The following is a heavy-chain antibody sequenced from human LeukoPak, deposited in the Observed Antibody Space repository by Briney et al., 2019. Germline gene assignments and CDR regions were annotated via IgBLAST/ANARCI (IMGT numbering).Heavy chain of an antibody. D-gene: IGHD3-22*01. J-gene: IGHJ4*02. CDR1: GYTFTSYY. Sequence: ASVKVSCKASGYTFTSYYMHWVRQAPGQGLDWMGIINPSGGSTSYAQKFQGRVTMTRDTSTSTVYMELSSLRSEDTAVYYCARAYYYDSSGYEDFDYWGQGTLVTVSS. V-gene: IGHV1-46*01. CDR2: INPSGGST. CDR3: ARAYYYDSSGYEDFDY.